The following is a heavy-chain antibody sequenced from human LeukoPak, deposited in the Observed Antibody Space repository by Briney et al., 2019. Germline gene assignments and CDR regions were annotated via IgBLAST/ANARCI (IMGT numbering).Heavy chain of an antibody. V-gene: IGHV4-59*01. D-gene: IGHD3-22*01. CDR3: ARGDSSGFDP. J-gene: IGHJ5*02. CDR2: IYYSGST. Sequence: PSETLSLTCTVSGGSISSYYWNWIRQPEGRGLEWIGYIYYSGSTNYNPSLKSRVTISLDTPKKQFSLKLGSVTAADTAVYYCARGDSSGFDPWGQGTLVTVSS. CDR1: GGSISSYY.